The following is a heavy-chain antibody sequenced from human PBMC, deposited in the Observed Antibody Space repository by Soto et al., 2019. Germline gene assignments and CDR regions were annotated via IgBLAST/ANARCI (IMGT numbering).Heavy chain of an antibody. V-gene: IGHV1-8*01. CDR2: MRPNNGNT. CDR1: GYTFTNYD. CDR3: ASWAGYSK. Sequence: QVQLVQSGAEVKKPGASVKVSCKASGYTFTNYDINWVRQATGQGLEWMGWMRPNNGNTGYAQKFQGRVTMTRHTSINTAYMELSSLRSEDTAVYYCASWAGYSKWGQGTLVTVSS. J-gene: IGHJ4*02. D-gene: IGHD3-9*01.